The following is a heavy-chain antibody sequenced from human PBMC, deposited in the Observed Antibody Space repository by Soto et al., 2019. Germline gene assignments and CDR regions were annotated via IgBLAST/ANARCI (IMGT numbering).Heavy chain of an antibody. V-gene: IGHV3-49*03. Sequence: GGSLRLSCTASGFTFGDYAMSWFRQAPGKGLEWVGFIRSKAYGGTTEYAASVKGRFTISRDDSKSIAYLQMNSLKTEDTAVYYCTRDGKYNWNYASFDYWGQGTLVTVSS. CDR3: TRDGKYNWNYASFDY. J-gene: IGHJ4*02. CDR1: GFTFGDYA. D-gene: IGHD1-7*01. CDR2: IRSKAYGGTT.